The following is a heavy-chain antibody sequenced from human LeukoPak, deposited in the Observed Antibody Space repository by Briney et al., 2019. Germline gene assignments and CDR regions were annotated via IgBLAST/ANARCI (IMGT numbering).Heavy chain of an antibody. D-gene: IGHD6-19*01. J-gene: IGHJ4*02. Sequence: SETLSLTCTVSGGSISSSSYYWGWIRQPPGKGLEWIGSIYYSGSTYYNPSLKSRVTISVDTSKNQFSLKLSSVTAADTAVYYCARAPRIAVAVPTWFVRNWGQGTLVTVSS. CDR2: IYYSGST. CDR1: GGSISSSSYY. V-gene: IGHV4-39*07. CDR3: ARAPRIAVAVPTWFVRN.